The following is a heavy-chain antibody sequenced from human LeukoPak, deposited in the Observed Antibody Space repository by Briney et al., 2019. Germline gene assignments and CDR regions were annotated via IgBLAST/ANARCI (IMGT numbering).Heavy chain of an antibody. CDR1: GFTFSSYA. V-gene: IGHV3-23*01. CDR3: AKGSGSGNIIEAFDI. J-gene: IGHJ3*02. CDR2: ISGSGGST. D-gene: IGHD3-10*01. Sequence: GGSLRLSCAASGFTFSSYAMSWVRQAPGKGREWVSAISGSGGSTYYADSVKGRFTISRDNSKNTLYLQMNSLRAEDTAVYYCAKGSGSGNIIEAFDIWGQGTMVTVSS.